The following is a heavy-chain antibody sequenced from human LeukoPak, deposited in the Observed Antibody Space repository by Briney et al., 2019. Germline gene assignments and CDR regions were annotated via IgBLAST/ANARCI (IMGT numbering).Heavy chain of an antibody. CDR2: IYYSGST. Sequence: SETLSLTCTVSGGSISSYYWSWIRQPPGKGLEWIGYIYYSGSTNYNPSLKSRVTISVDTSKNQFSLKLSSVTAADTAVYYCARHGISMVRGTFDYWGQGTLVTVSS. J-gene: IGHJ4*02. V-gene: IGHV4-59*08. CDR1: GGSISSYY. CDR3: ARHGISMVRGTFDY. D-gene: IGHD3-10*01.